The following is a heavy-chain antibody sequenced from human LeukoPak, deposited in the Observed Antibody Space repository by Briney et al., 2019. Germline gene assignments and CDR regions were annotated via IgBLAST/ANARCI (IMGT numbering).Heavy chain of an antibody. J-gene: IGHJ4*02. CDR1: GGSIDSSSHY. CDR3: ARHNYSSGWPHPFDY. V-gene: IGHV4-39*01. D-gene: IGHD6-19*01. Sequence: SETLSLTCTVSGGSIDSSSHYWVWIRQPPGKGLEWIGSIYYSGSTYYNPSLKSRVTMSVDTSKNHFSLTLSSVTAADTAVYYCARHNYSSGWPHPFDYWGQGTLVTVSS. CDR2: IYYSGST.